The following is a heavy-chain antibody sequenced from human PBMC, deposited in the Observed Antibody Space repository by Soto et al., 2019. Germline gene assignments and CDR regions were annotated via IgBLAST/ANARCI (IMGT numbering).Heavy chain of an antibody. CDR1: RFPFSTYG. V-gene: IGHV3-30*18. J-gene: IGHJ3*02. D-gene: IGHD5-18*01. Sequence: QVQLVESGGGVVQPGRSLRLSCAASRFPFSTYGMHWVRQAPGKGLEWVAVISYDGSEKYYADSVKGRFTISRDNSKNTQYRQMDSLRTEDTAVYFCGKDWRYNYDTDAFDIWGQGTMVTVSS. CDR2: ISYDGSEK. CDR3: GKDWRYNYDTDAFDI.